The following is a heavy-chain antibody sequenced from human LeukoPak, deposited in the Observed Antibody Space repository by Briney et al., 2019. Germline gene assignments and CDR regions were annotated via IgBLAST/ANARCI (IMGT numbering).Heavy chain of an antibody. CDR2: IYYSGST. D-gene: IGHD2-2*01. CDR3: ASGGSTSNFYYYYYGMDV. J-gene: IGHJ6*02. V-gene: IGHV4-59*01. CDR1: GGSISSYY. Sequence: SETLSLTRTVSGGSISSYYWSWIRQPPGKGLEWIGYIYYSGSTNYNPSLKSRVTISVDTSKNQFSLKLSSVTAADTAVYYCASGGSTSNFYYYYYGMDVWGQGTTVTVSS.